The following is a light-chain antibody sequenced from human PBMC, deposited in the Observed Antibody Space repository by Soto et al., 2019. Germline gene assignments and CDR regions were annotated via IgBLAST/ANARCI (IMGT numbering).Light chain of an antibody. CDR1: STDVGGYHY. Sequence: QSALTQPASVSGSPGQSITISCTGTSTDVGGYHYVSWFQQHPNKAPKLMIYEVSNRPSGVSARFSGSKSGNTASLTISGLQAEDEADYYCSSYTTGSTSVVFGGGTKLTVL. J-gene: IGLJ2*01. V-gene: IGLV2-14*03. CDR3: SSYTTGSTSVV. CDR2: EVS.